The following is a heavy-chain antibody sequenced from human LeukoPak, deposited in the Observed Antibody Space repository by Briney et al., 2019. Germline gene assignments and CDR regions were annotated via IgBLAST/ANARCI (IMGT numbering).Heavy chain of an antibody. D-gene: IGHD6-13*01. V-gene: IGHV3-23*01. CDR3: ARVSGHSSSPFLYWYFDP. CDR2: VSGSGVST. CDR1: GFTFSSYTFSTYA. Sequence: GGSLRLSCAASGFTFSSYTFSTYAISWVRQPPGKWLEWVSAVSGSGVSTHYADCARGRFTVSRDRFKNTLYLKMDSLRAEDTAIYYCARVSGHSSSPFLYWYFDPWGRGTLVTVSS. J-gene: IGHJ2*01.